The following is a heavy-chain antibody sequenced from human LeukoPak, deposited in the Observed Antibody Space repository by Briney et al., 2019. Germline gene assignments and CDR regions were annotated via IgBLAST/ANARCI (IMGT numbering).Heavy chain of an antibody. V-gene: IGHV4-59*01. CDR2: IYYSGST. Sequence: SETLSLTCTVSGGSISSYYWSWIRQPPGKGLEWIGYIYYSGSTNYNPSLKSRVTISVDTSKNQFSLKLSSVTAADTAVYYCVRVGYSYGLPNWFDPWGQGTPVTVSS. CDR3: VRVGYSYGLPNWFDP. CDR1: GGSISSYY. J-gene: IGHJ5*02. D-gene: IGHD5-18*01.